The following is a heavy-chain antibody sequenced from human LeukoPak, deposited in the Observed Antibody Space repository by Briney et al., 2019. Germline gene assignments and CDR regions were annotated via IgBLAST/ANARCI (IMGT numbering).Heavy chain of an antibody. CDR3: ARESGRRITKDYLDY. CDR2: ISYDGSNK. Sequence: GGSLRLSCAASGFTFSSYAMHWVRQAPGKGLEWVAVISYDGSNKYYADSVKGRFTISRDNSKNTLYLQMNSLRTEDTAVYYCARESGRRITKDYLDYWGQGTLVTVSS. V-gene: IGHV3-30*04. D-gene: IGHD3-10*01. CDR1: GFTFSSYA. J-gene: IGHJ4*02.